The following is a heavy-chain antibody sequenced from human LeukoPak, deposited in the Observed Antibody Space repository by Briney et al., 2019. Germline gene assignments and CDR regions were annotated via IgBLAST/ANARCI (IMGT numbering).Heavy chain of an antibody. CDR2: ISNSDGST. D-gene: IGHD1-14*01. J-gene: IGHJ4*02. Sequence: GGSLRLSCAASGFIFSSYAMSWVRQAPGKGLEWVSTISNSDGSTYYADSVKGRFSISRDNAENTLYLQMNSLRADDTAVYYCAKATGYLLWGQGTLVTVSS. V-gene: IGHV3-23*01. CDR3: AKATGYLL. CDR1: GFIFSSYA.